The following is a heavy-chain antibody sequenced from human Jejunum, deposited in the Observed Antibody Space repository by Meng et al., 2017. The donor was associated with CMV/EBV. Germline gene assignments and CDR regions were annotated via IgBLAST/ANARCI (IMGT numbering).Heavy chain of an antibody. CDR1: GYTFTDYY. Sequence: KASGYTFTDYYIHWVRQAPGQGLEWMGRINPNNSDTNYAQSFQGRVTMTRDTSISTVYMELHRLTSDDTALFYCARGQGDNTWTANDYWGQGTLVTVSS. J-gene: IGHJ4*02. CDR2: INPNNSDT. CDR3: ARGQGDNTWTANDY. D-gene: IGHD3/OR15-3a*01. V-gene: IGHV1-2*06.